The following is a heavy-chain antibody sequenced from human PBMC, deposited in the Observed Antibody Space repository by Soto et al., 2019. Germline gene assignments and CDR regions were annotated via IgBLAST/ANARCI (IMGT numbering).Heavy chain of an antibody. Sequence: PGGSLRLSCAASGFTFSSYAMSWVRQAPGKGLEWVSAISGSGGKTYYADSVKGRFTISRDKSKNTLYLQMNSLRAEDTAVYYCARGATAAPMPIDSWGRGTLVTVSS. CDR1: GFTFSSYA. J-gene: IGHJ4*02. CDR2: ISGSGGKT. V-gene: IGHV3-23*01. D-gene: IGHD5-12*01. CDR3: ARGATAAPMPIDS.